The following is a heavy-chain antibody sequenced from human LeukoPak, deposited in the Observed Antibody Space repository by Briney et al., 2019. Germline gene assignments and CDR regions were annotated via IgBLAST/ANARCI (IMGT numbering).Heavy chain of an antibody. D-gene: IGHD7-27*01. CDR1: GFIVSNYY. CDR2: IYSGGST. Sequence: GGSLRLSCAASGFIVSNYYMSWVRQAPGRGLEWVSIIYSGGSTYYADSVKGRFTISRDNSKNTLSLQMNNLRAEDTAVYFCARARGNWGPWYFDLWGRGTLVTVSS. J-gene: IGHJ2*01. CDR3: ARARGNWGPWYFDL. V-gene: IGHV3-53*01.